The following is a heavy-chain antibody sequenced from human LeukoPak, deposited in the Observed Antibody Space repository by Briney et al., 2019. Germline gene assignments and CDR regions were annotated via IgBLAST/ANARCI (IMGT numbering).Heavy chain of an antibody. V-gene: IGHV1-69*05. CDR2: IIPIFGTA. D-gene: IGHD1-1*01. CDR1: GGTFSSYA. J-gene: IGHJ6*03. Sequence: SVKVSCKPSGGTFSSYAISWARQAPGQGLEWMGGIIPIFGTANYAQKFQGRVTITTDESTSTAYMELSSLRSEDTGVYYCASRTGNPSPGYYYYYMDVWGKGTTVTVSS. CDR3: ASRTGNPSPGYYYYYMDV.